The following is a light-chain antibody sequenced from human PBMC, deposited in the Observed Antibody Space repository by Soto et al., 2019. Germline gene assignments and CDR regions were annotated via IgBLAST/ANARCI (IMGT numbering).Light chain of an antibody. CDR3: QQDFKLPIT. CDR1: QSVSRK. CDR2: DTS. Sequence: EIVMTQSPVTLSVSPGERATLSCRASQSVSRKLVWYQQKPGQAPRLLIYDTSTRATGIPARFSGSGSGTDFTLTVSSLQPEDFAIYYCQQDFKLPITFGQGTRLEI. J-gene: IGKJ5*01. V-gene: IGKV3D-15*02.